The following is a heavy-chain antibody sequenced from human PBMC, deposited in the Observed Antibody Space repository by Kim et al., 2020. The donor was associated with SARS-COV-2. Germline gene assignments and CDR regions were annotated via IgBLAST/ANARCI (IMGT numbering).Heavy chain of an antibody. J-gene: IGHJ6*03. V-gene: IGHV4-39*01. CDR2: IYYSGST. CDR3: ARKRTYYDFWSGYYTGTGVGYMDV. Sequence: SETLSLTCTVSGGSISSSSYYWGWIRQPPGKGLEWIRSIYYSGSTYYNPPLKSRVTISVDTSKNQFSLKLSSVTAADTAVYYCARKRTYYDFWSGYYTGTGVGYMDVWGKGTTVTVSS. D-gene: IGHD3-3*01. CDR1: GGSISSSSYY.